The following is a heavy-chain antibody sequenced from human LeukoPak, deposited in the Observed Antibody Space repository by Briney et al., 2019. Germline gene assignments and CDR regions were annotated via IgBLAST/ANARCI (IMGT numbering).Heavy chain of an antibody. J-gene: IGHJ4*02. CDR1: GYTFTGYY. CDR2: FNPNSGGT. Sequence: ASVKVSCKASGYTFTGYYMHWVRQAPGQGLEWMGWFNPNSGGTNYAQRFQGRVTMTRDTSISTAYMELSRLRSDDTAVYYCARPSYYYDSSGYLRTRFDYWGQGTLVTVSS. D-gene: IGHD3-22*01. CDR3: ARPSYYYDSSGYLRTRFDY. V-gene: IGHV1-2*02.